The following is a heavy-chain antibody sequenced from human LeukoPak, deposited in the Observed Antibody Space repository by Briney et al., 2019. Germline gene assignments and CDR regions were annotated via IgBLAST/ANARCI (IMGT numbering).Heavy chain of an antibody. V-gene: IGHV3-23*01. J-gene: IGHJ4*02. CDR2: INGSGGKI. D-gene: IGHD2-15*01. CDR3: AKWGCSGVNCYPFAY. Sequence: GGSLRLSCAASGFTFSTYAMSWVRQAPGKGLEWVSAINGSGGKIYYADSVKGRFTISRDNSKSTLYLQMNSLRAEDTAVYYCAKWGCSGVNCYPFAYWDQGTLVTVSS. CDR1: GFTFSTYA.